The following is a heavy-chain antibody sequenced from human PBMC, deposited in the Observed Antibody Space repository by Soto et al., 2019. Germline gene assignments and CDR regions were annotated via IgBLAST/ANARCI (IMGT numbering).Heavy chain of an antibody. J-gene: IGHJ6*02. V-gene: IGHV1-58*01. CDR3: AADGSPTAMVNFYYYYYGMDV. D-gene: IGHD5-18*01. CDR2: IVVGSGNT. CDR1: GFTFTSSA. Sequence: SVKVSCKASGFTFTSSAVQWVRQARGQRLEWIGWIVVGSGNTNYAQKFQERVTITRDMSTSTAYMELSSLRSEDTAVYYCAADGSPTAMVNFYYYYYGMDVWGQGTTVTV.